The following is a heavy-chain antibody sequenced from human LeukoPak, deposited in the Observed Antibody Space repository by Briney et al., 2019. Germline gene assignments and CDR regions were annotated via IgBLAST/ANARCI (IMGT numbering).Heavy chain of an antibody. V-gene: IGHV4-38-2*02. CDR3: ARDAILRLGELSLRPSYYFDY. Sequence: SETLSLTCAVSGYSISSGRYWGWIRPPPGKGLEWVGSVFHSGSTYYNPSLKSRVTISVDTSKNQFSLKLSSVTAADTAVYYCARDAILRLGELSLRPSYYFDYWGQGTLVTVSS. D-gene: IGHD3-16*02. CDR1: GYSISSGRY. J-gene: IGHJ4*02. CDR2: VFHSGST.